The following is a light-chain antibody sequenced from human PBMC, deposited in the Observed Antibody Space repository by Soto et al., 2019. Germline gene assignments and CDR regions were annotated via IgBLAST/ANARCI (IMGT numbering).Light chain of an antibody. V-gene: IGLV2-23*02. J-gene: IGLJ1*01. CDR3: CSYAGSSSYA. CDR1: SSDVGGYKY. CDR2: EVT. Sequence: QSVLTQPASVSGSPGQSITIACTGTSSDVGGYKYVSWYQQHPGKAPKLMIYEVTKRPSGVSNRFSGSKSGNTASLTISGLQAEDEADYYCCSYAGSSSYAFGTGTKGTVL.